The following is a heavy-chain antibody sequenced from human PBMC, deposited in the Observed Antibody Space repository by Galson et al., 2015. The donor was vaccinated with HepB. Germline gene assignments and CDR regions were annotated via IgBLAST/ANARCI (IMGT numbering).Heavy chain of an antibody. J-gene: IGHJ3*02. CDR3: ARDGEPAYCGGDCYVPRAFDI. CDR2: IIPIFGTA. CDR1: GGTFSSYA. D-gene: IGHD2-21*01. Sequence: SVKVSCKASGGTFSSYAISWVRQAPGQGLEWMGGIIPIFGTANYAQKFQGRVTITADESTSTAYMELSSLRSEDTAVYYCARDGEPAYCGGDCYVPRAFDIWGQGTMVTVSS. V-gene: IGHV1-69*13.